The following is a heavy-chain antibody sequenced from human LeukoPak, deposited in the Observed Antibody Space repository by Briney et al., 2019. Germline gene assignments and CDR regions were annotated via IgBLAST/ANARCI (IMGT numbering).Heavy chain of an antibody. CDR3: ARKGVGALMLDY. J-gene: IGHJ4*02. D-gene: IGHD1-26*01. Sequence: ASVKVSCKASGYTFTRYDLHWVRQAPGQGLEWMGLINPSAGSTSFAQNFQGRVTMTRDTSMSTVYMELSSLRSEDTAVYYCARKGVGALMLDYWGRGTLATDSS. V-gene: IGHV1-46*01. CDR2: INPSAGST. CDR1: GYTFTRYD.